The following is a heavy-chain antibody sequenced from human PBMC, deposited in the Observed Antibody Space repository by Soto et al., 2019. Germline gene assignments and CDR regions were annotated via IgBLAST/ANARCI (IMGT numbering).Heavy chain of an antibody. J-gene: IGHJ5*02. D-gene: IGHD6-13*01. CDR2: IYHSGST. CDR3: ARGVAAAGAGKRLNWFDP. Sequence: SETLSLTCTVSGGSISSYYWSWIRQPPGKGLEWIGYIYHSGSTNYNPSLKSRVTISVDTSKNQFSLKLSSVTAADTAVYYCARGVAAAGAGKRLNWFDPWGQGTLVTVS. V-gene: IGHV4-59*01. CDR1: GGSISSYY.